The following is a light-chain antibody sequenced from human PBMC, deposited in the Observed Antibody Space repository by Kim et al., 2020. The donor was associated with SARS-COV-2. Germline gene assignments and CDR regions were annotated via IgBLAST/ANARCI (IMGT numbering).Light chain of an antibody. CDR2: DAS. CDR1: QSIDGW. Sequence: SASVGDSITITCQARQSIDGWLAWYQQKPGKAPKLLIYDASSLESGVPSSFSGGGSGTEFTLTINSLQPDDFASYFCQQYNSYPRTFGQGTKLEI. J-gene: IGKJ2*01. V-gene: IGKV1-5*01. CDR3: QQYNSYPRT.